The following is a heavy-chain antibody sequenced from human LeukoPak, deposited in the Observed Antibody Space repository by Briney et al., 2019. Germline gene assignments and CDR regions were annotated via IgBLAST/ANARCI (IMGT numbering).Heavy chain of an antibody. D-gene: IGHD1-26*01. CDR1: GGSISSSSYY. CDR2: IYYSGST. CDR3: ARDRAGAYSGIYFDY. V-gene: IGHV4-39*07. Sequence: SETLSLTCTVPGGSISSSSYYWGWIRQPPGKGLEWIGSIYYSGSTYYNPSLKSRVTISVDTSKNQFSLKLNSVTAADTAVYYCARDRAGAYSGIYFDYWGQGTLVTVCS. J-gene: IGHJ4*02.